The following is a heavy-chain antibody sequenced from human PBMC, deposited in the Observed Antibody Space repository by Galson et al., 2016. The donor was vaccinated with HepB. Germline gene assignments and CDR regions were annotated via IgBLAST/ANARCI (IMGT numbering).Heavy chain of an antibody. CDR3: AREIGFKGELDY. CDR1: GFTFATYA. J-gene: IGHJ4*02. CDR2: ISNDGNIK. V-gene: IGHV3-30-3*01. Sequence: SLRLSCAASGFTFATYAIQWVRQAPGKGLEWVAVISNDGNIKYYADSVKGRFTISRDNSKNTLYLQMNSLRAEDTAVYYCAREIGFKGELDYWGQGTLVTVSS. D-gene: IGHD2-21*01.